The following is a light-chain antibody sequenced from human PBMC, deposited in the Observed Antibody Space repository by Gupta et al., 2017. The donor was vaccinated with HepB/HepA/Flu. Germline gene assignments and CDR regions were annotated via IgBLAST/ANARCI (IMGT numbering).Light chain of an antibody. CDR1: TSDIGNYNY. V-gene: IGLV2-14*03. CDR2: DVN. CDR3: SSYTSSGTLDVV. Sequence: QSALTQPASVSGSPGQSITISCSGTTSDIGNYNYVSWYQHHPGKAPKVIIYDVNNRPSGVSNRCSGSKSGNTASLTISXLXAEDEAXYYCSSYTSSGTLDVVFGGGTKLTVL. J-gene: IGLJ2*01.